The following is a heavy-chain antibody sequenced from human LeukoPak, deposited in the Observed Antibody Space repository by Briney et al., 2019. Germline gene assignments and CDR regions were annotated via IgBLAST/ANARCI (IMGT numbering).Heavy chain of an antibody. J-gene: IGHJ4*02. CDR3: ARLARYDFWSGYFEMAPEIGSYYFDY. Sequence: SETLSLTCTVSGGSISSYYWGWIRQPPGKGLEWIGSIYHSGSTYYNLSLKSRVTISVDTSKNQFSLKLSSVTAADTAVYYCARLARYDFWSGYFEMAPEIGSYYFDYWGQGTLVTVSS. CDR1: GGSISSYY. CDR2: IYHSGST. V-gene: IGHV4-38-2*02. D-gene: IGHD3-3*01.